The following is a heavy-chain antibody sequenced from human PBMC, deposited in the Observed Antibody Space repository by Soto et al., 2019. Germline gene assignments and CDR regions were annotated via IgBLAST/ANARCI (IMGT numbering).Heavy chain of an antibody. D-gene: IGHD5-12*01. V-gene: IGHV3-33*01. J-gene: IGHJ4*02. CDR2: IWYDGSNK. CDR1: GFSFSTYG. Sequence: PGGSLRLSCAGSGFSFSTYGMHWVRQAPGKGLEWVAVIWYDGSNKNYADSVKGRFTISRDNSKNTLYLQMNSLRAEDTAVYYCARDSIEMATITPIDYWGQGTLVTSPQ. CDR3: ARDSIEMATITPIDY.